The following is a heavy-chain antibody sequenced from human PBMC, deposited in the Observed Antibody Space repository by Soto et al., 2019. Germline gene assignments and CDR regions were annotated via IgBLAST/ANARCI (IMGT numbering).Heavy chain of an antibody. CDR3: AREFTIFGVVNKIRDYYYYYMDV. CDR2: ISSSGSTI. V-gene: IGHV3-11*01. J-gene: IGHJ6*03. CDR1: GFTFSDYY. Sequence: GGSLRLSCAASGFTFSDYYMSWIRQAPGKGLEWVSYISSSGSTIYYADSVKGRFTISRDNAKNSLYLQMNSLRAEDTAVYYCAREFTIFGVVNKIRDYYYYYMDVWGKGNTVTVSS. D-gene: IGHD3-3*01.